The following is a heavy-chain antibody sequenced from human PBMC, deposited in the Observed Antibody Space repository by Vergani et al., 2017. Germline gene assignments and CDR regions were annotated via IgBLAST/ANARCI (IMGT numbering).Heavy chain of an antibody. D-gene: IGHD6-13*01. CDR1: GFTFSSYA. Sequence: EVQLLESGGSLVQPGGSLRLSCAASGFTFSSYAMSWVRQAPGKGLEWVSAISGSGGSTYYADSVKGRFTISRDNSKNTLYLQMNSLRAEDTAVYYCAKEGRSWYPYYYYGMDVWGQGTTVTVSS. V-gene: IGHV3-23*01. CDR3: AKEGRSWYPYYYYGMDV. J-gene: IGHJ6*02. CDR2: ISGSGGST.